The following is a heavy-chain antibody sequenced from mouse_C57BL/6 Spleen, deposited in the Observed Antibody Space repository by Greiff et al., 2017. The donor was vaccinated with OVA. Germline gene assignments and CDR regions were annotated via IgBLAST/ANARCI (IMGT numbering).Heavy chain of an antibody. V-gene: IGHV5-16*01. D-gene: IGHD2-3*01. CDR3: ARADGYYRSWFAY. CDR1: GFTFSDYY. Sequence: EVKLMESEGGLVQPGSSMKLSCTASGFTFSDYYMAWVRQVPEKGLEWVANINYDGSSTYYLDSLKSRFIISRDNAKNILYLQMSSLKSEDTATYYCARADGYYRSWFAYWGQGTLVTVSA. CDR2: INYDGSST. J-gene: IGHJ3*01.